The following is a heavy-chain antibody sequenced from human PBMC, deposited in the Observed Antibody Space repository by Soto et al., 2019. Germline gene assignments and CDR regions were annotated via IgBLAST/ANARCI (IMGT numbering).Heavy chain of an antibody. V-gene: IGHV4-39*01. D-gene: IGHD2-2*02. Sequence: TLSLTCTVSGGSISSDSYYWGWIRQSPEKGLEWIASISYSGSTYYNPTLKSRLIISVDTSKSQFSLKLSSVTAADTAVYYCATRFYTSGVLFDYWGQGTPVTVS. CDR2: ISYSGST. CDR1: GGSISSDSYY. J-gene: IGHJ4*02. CDR3: ATRFYTSGVLFDY.